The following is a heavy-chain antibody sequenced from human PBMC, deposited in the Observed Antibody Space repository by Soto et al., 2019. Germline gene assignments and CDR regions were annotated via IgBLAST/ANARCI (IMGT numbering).Heavy chain of an antibody. V-gene: IGHV3-23*01. CDR3: AKRPLTAAGFDY. CDR1: YRSCA. Sequence: YRSCALIFVKKAPGKGLEWVSVITGSGGGTYFVDSVKGRFTISRDNSKNTVYLQMNSLRAEDTAVYYCAKRPLTAAGFDYWGQGTLVTVSS. D-gene: IGHD6-13*01. J-gene: IGHJ4*02. CDR2: ITGSGGGT.